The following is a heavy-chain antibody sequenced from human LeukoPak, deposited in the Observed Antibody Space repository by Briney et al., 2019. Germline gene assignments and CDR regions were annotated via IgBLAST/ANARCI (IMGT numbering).Heavy chain of an antibody. J-gene: IGHJ6*02. CDR2: INHSGST. CDR3: ARGGGGNYFSYYYYGMDV. Sequence: PSETLSLTCAVYGGSFSGYYWSWIRQPPGKGLEWIGEINHSGSTNYNPSLKSQVTISVDTSKNQFSLKLSSVTAADTAVYYCARGGGGNYFSYYYYGMDVWGQGTTVTVSS. V-gene: IGHV4-34*01. CDR1: GGSFSGYY. D-gene: IGHD4-11*01.